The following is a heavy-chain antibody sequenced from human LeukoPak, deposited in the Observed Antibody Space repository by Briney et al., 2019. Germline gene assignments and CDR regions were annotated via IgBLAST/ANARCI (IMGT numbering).Heavy chain of an antibody. V-gene: IGHV4-59*01. CDR1: GGSISYYY. CDR3: ARTTGYSSL. D-gene: IGHD6-13*01. Sequence: PSETLSLTCTVSGGSISYYYWSWIRQPPGKGLEWIGYIYYSGSTNYNPALKSRVDISVDTSKNQCSLKLSSVTAADTAVYYCARTTGYSSLWGQGTLVTVSS. CDR2: IYYSGST. J-gene: IGHJ4*02.